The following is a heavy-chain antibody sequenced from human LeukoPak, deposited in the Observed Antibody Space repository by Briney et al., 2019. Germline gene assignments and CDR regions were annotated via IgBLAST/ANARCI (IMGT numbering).Heavy chain of an antibody. J-gene: IGHJ2*01. D-gene: IGHD3-9*01. CDR3: AKDGARYYDTLTGYYKYWYFDV. CDR1: GFKFSSYG. Sequence: GGSLRLSCEGTGFKFSSYGINWVRQAPGKGLEWVSGITGGGVNTYYADSVTGRFTISRDNSENTVYLQMDGLRAEDTAVYYCAKDGARYYDTLTGYYKYWYFDVWGRGTLVSVSS. V-gene: IGHV3-23*01. CDR2: ITGGGVNT.